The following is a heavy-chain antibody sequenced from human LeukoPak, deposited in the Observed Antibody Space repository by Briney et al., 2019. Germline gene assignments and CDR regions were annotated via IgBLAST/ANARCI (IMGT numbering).Heavy chain of an antibody. CDR1: GYTFTGYY. CDR2: INPNSGGT. V-gene: IGHV1-2*02. CDR3: AGSTVTTESGAFDI. J-gene: IGHJ3*02. D-gene: IGHD4-17*01. Sequence: ASVKVSCKASGYTFTGYYMHWVRQAPGQGLEWMGWINPNSGGTNYAQKFQGRVTMTRDTSISTACMELSRLRSDDTAVYYCAGSTVTTESGAFDIWGQGTMVTVSS.